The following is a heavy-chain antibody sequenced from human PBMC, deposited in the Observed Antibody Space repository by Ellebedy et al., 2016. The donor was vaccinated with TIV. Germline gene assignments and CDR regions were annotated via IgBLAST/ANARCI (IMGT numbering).Heavy chain of an antibody. CDR2: IYTGDSDT. CDR1: GNSFTNRW. Sequence: GESLKISXKASGNSFTNRWIAWVSQMPGKGLEWMGIIYTGDSDTRYSPSFQGHVTFSVDESINTAYLHWRSLKASDSAMYYCARHSKRGGDWGQGTLVTVSS. CDR3: ARHSKRGGD. D-gene: IGHD3-16*01. V-gene: IGHV5-51*01. J-gene: IGHJ4*02.